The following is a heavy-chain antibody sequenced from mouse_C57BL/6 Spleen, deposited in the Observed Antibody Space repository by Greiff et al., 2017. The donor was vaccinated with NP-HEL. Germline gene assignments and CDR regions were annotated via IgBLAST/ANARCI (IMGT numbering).Heavy chain of an antibody. V-gene: IGHV1-82*01. CDR3: ARSIYYGSSYWYFDV. CDR2: IYPGDGDT. CDR1: GYAFSSSW. D-gene: IGHD1-1*01. Sequence: QVQLQQSGPELVKPGASVKISCKASGYAFSSSWMNWVKQRPGKGLEWIGRIYPGDGDTNYNGKFKGKATLTADKSSSTAYMQLSSLTSKDSAVNFCARSIYYGSSYWYFDVWGTGTTVTVSS. J-gene: IGHJ1*03.